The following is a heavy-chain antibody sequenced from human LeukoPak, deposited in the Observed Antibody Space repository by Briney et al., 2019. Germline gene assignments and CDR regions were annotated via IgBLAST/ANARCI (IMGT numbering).Heavy chain of an antibody. CDR2: ISGSGGST. Sequence: GGSLRLSCAASDFNFITYAMSWVRQAPGKGLEWVSAISGSGGSTYYADSVKGRFTISRDNSKNTLYLQMNSLRAEDTAVYYCAKKQSVRRAFPSIERVTVDYWGQGTLVTVSS. J-gene: IGHJ4*02. V-gene: IGHV3-23*01. CDR3: AKKQSVRRAFPSIERVTVDY. CDR1: DFNFITYA. D-gene: IGHD3-10*01.